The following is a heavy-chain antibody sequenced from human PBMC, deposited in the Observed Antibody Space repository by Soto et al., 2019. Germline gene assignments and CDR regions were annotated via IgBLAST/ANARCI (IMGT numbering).Heavy chain of an antibody. V-gene: IGHV1-18*01. D-gene: IGHD3-22*01. Sequence: ASVKVSCKASGYTFTSYGISWVRQAPGQGLEWMGWISAYNGNTNYAQNLQGRVTLTTDTSTSTAYMELRSLRSDDTAVYYCATDSYYYDSSGFPVDAFDIWGQGTMVTVSS. CDR1: GYTFTSYG. J-gene: IGHJ3*02. CDR2: ISAYNGNT. CDR3: ATDSYYYDSSGFPVDAFDI.